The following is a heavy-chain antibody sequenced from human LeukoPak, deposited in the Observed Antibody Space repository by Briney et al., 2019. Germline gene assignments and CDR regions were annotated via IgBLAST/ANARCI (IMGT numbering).Heavy chain of an antibody. CDR1: GFSLSGYW. Sequence: GGSLRLSCVASGFSLSGYWMCWVRQAPGKGLMYISRNNGDGSTTNYADVVKGRFTMSRDNVKNTLYLQMNSLRVEDTAVYYCARDPRNVGLAPWGQGTLVTVSS. D-gene: IGHD2-15*01. CDR2: NNGDGSTT. CDR3: ARDPRNVGLAP. J-gene: IGHJ5*02. V-gene: IGHV3-74*01.